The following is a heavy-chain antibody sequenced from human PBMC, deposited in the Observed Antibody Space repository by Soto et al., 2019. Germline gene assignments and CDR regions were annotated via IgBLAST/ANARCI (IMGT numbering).Heavy chain of an antibody. CDR3: ARGTTTSALSAIDV. V-gene: IGHV3-30-3*01. D-gene: IGHD1-1*01. CDR1: GFTFSYHA. Sequence: QVQLVESGGGVVQPGRSLRLSCAASGFTFSYHALNWVRQAPGKGLEWVAVISYDGDNKYIAESVKGRFTISRDNSKNTVSLQMNSLRTEDTAMYFGARGTTTSALSAIDVWGQGTTVTVSS. CDR2: ISYDGDNK. J-gene: IGHJ6*02.